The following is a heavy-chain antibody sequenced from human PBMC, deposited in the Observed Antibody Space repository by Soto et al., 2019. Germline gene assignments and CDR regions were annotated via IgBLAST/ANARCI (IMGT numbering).Heavy chain of an antibody. CDR3: ARAKGSVNYYYYYMDV. D-gene: IGHD3-10*01. Sequence: GGSLRLSCAASGFTFSSYAMHWVRQAPGKGLEYVSAISSNGGSTYYANSVKGRFTISRDNSKNTLYLQMGSLRAEDMAVYYCARAKGSVNYYYYYMDVWGKGTTVTVSS. J-gene: IGHJ6*03. CDR2: ISSNGGST. CDR1: GFTFSSYA. V-gene: IGHV3-64*01.